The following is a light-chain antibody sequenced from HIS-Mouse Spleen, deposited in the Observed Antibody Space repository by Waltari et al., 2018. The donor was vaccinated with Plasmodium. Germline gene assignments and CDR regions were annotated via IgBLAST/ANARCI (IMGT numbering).Light chain of an antibody. Sequence: QSVLTQPPSASGTPGQRVPISCSGSSSNIGSNTVNWYQQLPGPAPKLLIYSNKQRPSGVPDRFSGSKSGTSASLAISGLQSEDEADYYCAAWDDSLNGPVFGGGTKLTVL. V-gene: IGLV1-44*01. CDR1: SSNIGSNT. J-gene: IGLJ2*01. CDR2: SNK. CDR3: AAWDDSLNGPV.